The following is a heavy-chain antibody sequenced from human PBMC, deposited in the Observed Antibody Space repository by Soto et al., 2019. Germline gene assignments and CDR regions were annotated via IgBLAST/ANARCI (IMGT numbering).Heavy chain of an antibody. CDR1: GYTLAGYA. J-gene: IGHJ4*02. CDR2: INAGNGNT. Sequence: ASVTVCCKDSGYTLAGYAMRWVRQAPGQRLEWMGWINAGNGNTKYSQKFQGRVTITRDTSASTAYMELSSLRSEDTAVYYCARAVAVAADFDYWGQGTLVTVSS. D-gene: IGHD6-19*01. V-gene: IGHV1-3*01. CDR3: ARAVAVAADFDY.